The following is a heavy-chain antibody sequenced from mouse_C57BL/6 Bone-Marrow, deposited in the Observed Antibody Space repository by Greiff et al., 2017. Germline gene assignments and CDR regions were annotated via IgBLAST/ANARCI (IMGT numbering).Heavy chain of an antibody. CDR3: TRWGLITTVVAPGFDV. J-gene: IGHJ1*03. D-gene: IGHD1-1*01. CDR2: IDPETGGT. CDR1: GYTFTDYE. Sequence: QVQLKESGAELVRPGASVTLSCKASGYTFTDYEMHWVKQTPVHGLEWIGAIDPETGGTAYNQKFKGKAILTADKSSSTAYMELRSLTSEDSAVYYCTRWGLITTVVAPGFDVWGTGTTVTVSS. V-gene: IGHV1-15*01.